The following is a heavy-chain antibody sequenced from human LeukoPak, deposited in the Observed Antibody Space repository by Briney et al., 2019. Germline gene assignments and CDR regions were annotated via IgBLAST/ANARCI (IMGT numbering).Heavy chain of an antibody. CDR1: GFTFSGSA. CDR2: IRSKANSYAT. Sequence: GGSLRLSCAASGFTFSGSAMHWVRQASGKGLEWVGRIRSKANSYATAYAASVKGRFTISRDDSKNTAYLQMNSLETEDTAVYYCTIVVTTVTTYWGQGTLVTVSS. D-gene: IGHD4-17*01. J-gene: IGHJ4*02. V-gene: IGHV3-73*01. CDR3: TIVVTTVTTY.